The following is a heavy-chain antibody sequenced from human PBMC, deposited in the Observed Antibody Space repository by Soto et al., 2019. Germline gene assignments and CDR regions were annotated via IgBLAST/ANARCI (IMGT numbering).Heavy chain of an antibody. CDR3: ANMDDV. D-gene: IGHD3-10*02. V-gene: IGHV6-1*01. Sequence: PSQTLSLTCVISGDSVSSKSATWNWIRQFPSRGLEWLGRTYYRSKWHNEYAVSVKSRITINPDTSKNQFSLQLNSVTPEDTAVYYCANMDDVWGQGTLVTVSS. CDR1: GDSVSSKSAT. J-gene: IGHJ4*02. CDR2: TYYRSKWHN.